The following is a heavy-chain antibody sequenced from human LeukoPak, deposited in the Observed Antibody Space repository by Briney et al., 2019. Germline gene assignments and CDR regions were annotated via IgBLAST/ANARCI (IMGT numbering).Heavy chain of an antibody. CDR2: INYSGST. V-gene: IGHV4-39*07. D-gene: IGHD4-17*01. CDR1: GGSISNTFYY. J-gene: IGHJ6*03. Sequence: SETLSLTCTVSGGSISNTFYYWGWIRQPPGKGLEWIGSINYSGSTYYNPSLKSRVTISVDTSKNQFSLKLSSVTAADTAVYYCAREAISTNDCGDPTMGGNYYYYMDVWGKGTTVTVSS. CDR3: AREAISTNDCGDPTMGGNYYYYMDV.